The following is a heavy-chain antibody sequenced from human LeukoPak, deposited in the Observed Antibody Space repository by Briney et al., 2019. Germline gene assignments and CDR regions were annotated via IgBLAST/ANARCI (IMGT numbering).Heavy chain of an antibody. Sequence: ASVKVSCKASGYTFTSYDINWARQATGQGLEWMGWMNPNSGNTGYAQKFQGRVTMTRNTSISTAYMELSSLRSEDTAVYYCARGRSGTDYYYYGMDVWGQGTTVTVSS. CDR1: GYTFTSYD. V-gene: IGHV1-8*01. D-gene: IGHD1-1*01. J-gene: IGHJ6*02. CDR3: ARGRSGTDYYYYGMDV. CDR2: MNPNSGNT.